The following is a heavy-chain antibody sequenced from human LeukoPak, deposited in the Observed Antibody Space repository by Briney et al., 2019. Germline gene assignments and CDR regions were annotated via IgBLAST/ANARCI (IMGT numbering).Heavy chain of an antibody. V-gene: IGHV3-53*01. Sequence: GGSLRLSCAASGFVASASYMSWVRQAPGQGLEWVSVIFSGGKTDYADSVKGRFTISRDNSKNTLYLQMNSLRAEDTAVYYCARELLGELSWGQGTLVTVSS. J-gene: IGHJ5*02. CDR3: ARELLGELS. CDR2: IFSGGKT. CDR1: GFVASASY. D-gene: IGHD1-26*01.